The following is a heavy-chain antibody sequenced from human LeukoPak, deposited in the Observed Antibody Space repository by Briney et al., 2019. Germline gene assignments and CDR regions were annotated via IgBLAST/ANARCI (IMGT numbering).Heavy chain of an antibody. D-gene: IGHD3-10*01. CDR2: IYSGGST. Sequence: RGSLRLSCAASGFTVSSNYMSWVRQAPGKGLEWVSVIYSGGSTYYADSVKGRFTISRDNSKNTLYLQMNSLRAEDTAVYYCARDVGTMVRGVIHYYFDYWGQGTLVTVSS. CDR1: GFTVSSNY. J-gene: IGHJ4*02. CDR3: ARDVGTMVRGVIHYYFDY. V-gene: IGHV3-66*01.